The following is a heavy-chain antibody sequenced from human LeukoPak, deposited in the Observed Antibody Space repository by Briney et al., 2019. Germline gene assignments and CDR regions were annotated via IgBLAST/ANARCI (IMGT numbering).Heavy chain of an antibody. Sequence: PSETLSLTCTVSGDSISSSYWSWIRQPAGKGLEWIGHIYTSEITNYNPSLKSRVTMSVDTSKNQFSLRLKSVTAADTAVYYCARYSSSWNYQYYYLDVWGKGTTVTVSS. CDR2: IYTSEIT. J-gene: IGHJ6*03. D-gene: IGHD6-13*01. CDR3: ARYSSSWNYQYYYLDV. V-gene: IGHV4-4*07. CDR1: GDSISSSY.